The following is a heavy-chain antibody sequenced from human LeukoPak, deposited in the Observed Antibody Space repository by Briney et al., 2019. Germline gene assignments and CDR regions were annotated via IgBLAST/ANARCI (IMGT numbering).Heavy chain of an antibody. CDR3: AREYYDILTGYYNLDYYYGMDV. D-gene: IGHD3-9*01. CDR2: FDDRSDRKGAATT. V-gene: IGHV3-48*01. J-gene: IGHJ6*02. Sequence: PGMSLRLSCAVSGFHFSDYSMNWVRQAPGKGLEWISYFDDRSDRKGAATTSYADSVKGRFTISRDNSKNTLYLQMNSLRAEDTAVYYCAREYYDILTGYYNLDYYYGMDVWGQGTTVTVSS. CDR1: GFHFSDYS.